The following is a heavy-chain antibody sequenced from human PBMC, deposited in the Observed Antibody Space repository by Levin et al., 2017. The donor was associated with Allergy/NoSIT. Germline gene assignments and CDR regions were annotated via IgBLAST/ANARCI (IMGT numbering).Heavy chain of an antibody. Sequence: SETLSLTCAVYGGSFSGYYWSWIRQPPGKGLEWIGEINHSGSTNYNPSLKSRVTISVDTSKNQFSLKLSSVTAADTAVYYCASLYSSGWDDAFDIWGQGTMVTVSS. CDR2: INHSGST. D-gene: IGHD6-19*01. CDR1: GGSFSGYY. J-gene: IGHJ3*02. CDR3: ASLYSSGWDDAFDI. V-gene: IGHV4-34*01.